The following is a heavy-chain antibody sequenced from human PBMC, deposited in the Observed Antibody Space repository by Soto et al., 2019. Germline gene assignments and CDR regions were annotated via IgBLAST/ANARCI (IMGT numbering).Heavy chain of an antibody. CDR3: ARYGSGSSVWFDP. V-gene: IGHV4-39*07. J-gene: IGHJ5*02. Sequence: PSETLSLTCTVSGGSISSSSYYWGWIRQPPGKGLEWTGSIYYSGSTYYNPSLKSRVTISVDTSKNQFSLKLSSVTAADTAVYYCARYGSGSSVWFDPWGQGTLVTVSS. CDR1: GGSISSSSYY. CDR2: IYYSGST. D-gene: IGHD3-10*01.